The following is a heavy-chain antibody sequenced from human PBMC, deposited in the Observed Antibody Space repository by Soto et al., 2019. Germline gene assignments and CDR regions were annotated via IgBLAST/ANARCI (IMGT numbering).Heavy chain of an antibody. Sequence: QVQLVQSGAEVKKPGSSVKVSCKASGGTFSRYAISWVRQAPGQGLEWMGGIIPIFGTANYAQKFQGRVTITADESTSTAYMELSSLRSEDTAVYYCARGVVGAAADNYYFDYWGQGTLVTVSS. CDR1: GGTFSRYA. D-gene: IGHD6-13*01. CDR3: ARGVVGAAADNYYFDY. CDR2: IIPIFGTA. J-gene: IGHJ4*02. V-gene: IGHV1-69*01.